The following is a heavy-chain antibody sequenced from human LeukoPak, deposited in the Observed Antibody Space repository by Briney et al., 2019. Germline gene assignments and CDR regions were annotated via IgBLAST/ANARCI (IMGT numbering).Heavy chain of an antibody. J-gene: IGHJ2*01. CDR3: ARDIRRDGYGYWYFDL. D-gene: IGHD5-24*01. CDR1: GGTFSSYA. CDR2: IIPIFGTA. V-gene: IGHV1-69*05. Sequence: GASVKFSCKASGGTFSSYAISWVRQAPGQGLEWMGGIIPIFGTANYAQKFQGRVTITTDESTSTAYMELSSLRSEDTAVYYCARDIRRDGYGYWYFDLWGRGTLVTVSS.